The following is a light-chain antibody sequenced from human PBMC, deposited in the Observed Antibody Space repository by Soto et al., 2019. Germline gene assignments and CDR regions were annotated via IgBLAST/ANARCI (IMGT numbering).Light chain of an antibody. CDR2: KAS. J-gene: IGKJ4*01. Sequence: DSQMTQYPSTLSASIGDRVTITCRAGQSISSWLAWYQQKPGKAPKLLISKASTLQSGVPPRFSGSGSGTEFALTISSLQPDDFATYYCQQYESYPMTFGAGTKVDIK. CDR3: QQYESYPMT. CDR1: QSISSW. V-gene: IGKV1-5*03.